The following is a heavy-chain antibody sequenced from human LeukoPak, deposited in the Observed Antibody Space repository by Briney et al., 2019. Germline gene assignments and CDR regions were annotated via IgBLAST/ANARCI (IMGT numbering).Heavy chain of an antibody. Sequence: GGSLRLSCVASGFTVSSNYMSWVRQAPGKGLEWVSVIYSGGSTYYADSVKGRFTISRDNSKNTLYLQMNSLRAEDTAVYYCGRKSAWGGRGPYYGMDVWGQGTTVTVSS. CDR2: IYSGGST. D-gene: IGHD7-27*01. V-gene: IGHV3-66*01. J-gene: IGHJ6*02. CDR3: GRKSAWGGRGPYYGMDV. CDR1: GFTVSSNY.